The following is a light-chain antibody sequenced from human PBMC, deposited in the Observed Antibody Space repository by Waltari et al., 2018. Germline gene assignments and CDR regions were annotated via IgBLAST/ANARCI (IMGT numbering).Light chain of an antibody. CDR2: HAS. CDR3: QQYVESPAT. J-gene: IGKJ1*01. Sequence: EIVLKHPPATVSLSPGASATLCCWASPGVRSYLAWYQQKPGQAPRLLIYHASTRATGIPDRFSGSGSGTDFTLTISRLEPEDFAMYYCQQYVESPATFGQGTKVEIK. CDR1: PGVRSY. V-gene: IGKV3-20*01.